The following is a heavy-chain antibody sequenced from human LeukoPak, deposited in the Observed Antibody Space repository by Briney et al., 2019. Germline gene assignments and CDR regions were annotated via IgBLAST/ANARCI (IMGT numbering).Heavy chain of an antibody. CDR1: GYTFTGYY. J-gene: IGHJ6*03. CDR3: AGSTGYSSGWSPTHRYYYYMDV. D-gene: IGHD6-19*01. V-gene: IGHV1-2*02. Sequence: ASVKVSCKASGYTFTGYYTHWVRQAPGQGLEWMGWINPNSGGTNYAQKFQGRVTMTRDTSIRTAYMELSRLRSEDTAVYYCAGSTGYSSGWSPTHRYYYYMDVWGIGTTVTVSS. CDR2: INPNSGGT.